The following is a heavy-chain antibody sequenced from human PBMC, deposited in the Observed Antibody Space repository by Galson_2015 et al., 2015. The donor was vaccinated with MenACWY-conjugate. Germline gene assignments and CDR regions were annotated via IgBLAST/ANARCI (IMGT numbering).Heavy chain of an antibody. CDR3: VKSPRVIISSFES. Sequence: SLRLSCAVSGFPFSSYSMNWVRQAPGKGPEYVSVISGNGGTIFHADSVKGRLTISRDNSKNTLYLQMNNVTTEDTAVYFCVKSPRVIISSFESWGQGTLVTVSS. D-gene: IGHD2-21*01. CDR1: GFPFSSYS. CDR2: ISGNGGTI. J-gene: IGHJ4*02. V-gene: IGHV3-64D*06.